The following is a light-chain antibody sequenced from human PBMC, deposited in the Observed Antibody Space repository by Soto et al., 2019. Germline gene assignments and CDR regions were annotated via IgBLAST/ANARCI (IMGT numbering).Light chain of an antibody. J-gene: IGKJ2*01. CDR2: DAS. CDR1: QSVSSY. CDR3: QQRSNSYT. V-gene: IGKV3-11*01. Sequence: EIVLTQSPATLSLSPGERATLSCRASQSVSSYLAWYQQKPGQAPRLLIYDASNRATGIPARFSGSGSGTDFTLTISSLEPEDFAFYYCQQRSNSYTCGQGTKLEIK.